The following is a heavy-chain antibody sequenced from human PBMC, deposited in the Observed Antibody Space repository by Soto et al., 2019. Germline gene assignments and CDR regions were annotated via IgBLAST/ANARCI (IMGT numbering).Heavy chain of an antibody. CDR1: GFTFSSYA. J-gene: IGHJ4*02. D-gene: IGHD2-21*02. CDR2: ISGSGGST. CDR3: AKDQVVVTAIELDY. Sequence: EVQLLESGGGLVQPGGSLRLSCAASGFTFSSYAMSWVRQAPGKGLEWVSAISGSGGSTYYADSVKGRFTISRDNSKNPLYLQMNSLRAEDTAVYYCAKDQVVVTAIELDYWGQGTLVTVSS. V-gene: IGHV3-23*01.